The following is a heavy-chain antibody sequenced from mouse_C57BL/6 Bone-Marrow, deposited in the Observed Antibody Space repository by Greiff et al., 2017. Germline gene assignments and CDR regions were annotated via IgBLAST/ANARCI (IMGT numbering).Heavy chain of an antibody. CDR3: ARLYYYGSSSYYFDY. V-gene: IGHV5-12*01. CDR1: GFTFSDYY. CDR2: ISNGGCST. D-gene: IGHD1-1*01. Sequence: DVHLVESGGGLVQPGGSLKLSCAASGFTFSDYYMYWVHQTPEKRLDWVAYISNGGCSTYYPDTVKGRFTISRDNAKNTLYLQMSRLKSEDTAMYYCARLYYYGSSSYYFDYWGQGTTLTVSS. J-gene: IGHJ2*01.